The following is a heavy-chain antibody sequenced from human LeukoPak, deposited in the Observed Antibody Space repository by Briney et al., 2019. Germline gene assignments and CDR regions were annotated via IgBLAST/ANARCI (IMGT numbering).Heavy chain of an antibody. D-gene: IGHD6-13*01. CDR3: ARAKTAAGTRHFDY. CDR2: IYYSGST. Sequence: SETLSLTCTVSGGSISNYYWRWIRQPPGKGLEWIGDIYYSGSTNYNPSLKSRVTISVDTSKNQFSLKLSSVTAADTAVYYCARAKTAAGTRHFDYWGQGTLVTVSS. V-gene: IGHV4-59*01. CDR1: GGSISNYY. J-gene: IGHJ4*02.